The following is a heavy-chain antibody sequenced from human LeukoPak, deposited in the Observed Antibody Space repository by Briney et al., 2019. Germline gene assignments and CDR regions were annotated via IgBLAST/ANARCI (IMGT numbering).Heavy chain of an antibody. V-gene: IGHV3-23*01. Sequence: GGSLRLSCAAPGFTFSTYGMSWVRQAPGEGLEWVSTISISGGGTYYADSVKGRFTISRDNSKNTVYLDMNGVRAEDTAVYYCAQVFSSRNFPFDYWGQGTQVTVSS. CDR3: AQVFSSRNFPFDY. CDR1: GFTFSTYG. D-gene: IGHD3-10*01. J-gene: IGHJ4*02. CDR2: ISISGGGT.